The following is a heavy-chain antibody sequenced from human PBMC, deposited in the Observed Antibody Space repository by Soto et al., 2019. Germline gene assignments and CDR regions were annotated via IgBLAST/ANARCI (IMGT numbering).Heavy chain of an antibody. Sequence: ASVKVSCKASGYTFTSYGISWVRQAPGQGLEWMGWISAYNGNTSYAQKFQGRVTMTRDTSTSTVYMELSSLRSEDTAVYYCARDRTYCGGDCYYQHWGQGTLVTSPQ. CDR2: ISAYNGNT. CDR3: ARDRTYCGGDCYYQH. V-gene: IGHV1-18*01. CDR1: GYTFTSYG. J-gene: IGHJ1*01. D-gene: IGHD2-21*02.